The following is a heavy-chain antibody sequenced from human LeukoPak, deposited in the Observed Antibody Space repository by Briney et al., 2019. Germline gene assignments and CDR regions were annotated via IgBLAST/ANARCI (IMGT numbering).Heavy chain of an antibody. CDR3: AKDRIPRDGYNEIDY. CDR2: ISGSGSRT. CDR1: GFTFSSYA. J-gene: IGHJ4*02. Sequence: GGSLRLSCAASGFTFSSYAMSWVRQAPGKGLEWVSTISGSGSRTYYADSVKGRFTIYRDNSKNTLYLQMNSLRAEDTAVYYCAKDRIPRDGYNEIDYWGQGTLVTVSS. D-gene: IGHD5-24*01. V-gene: IGHV3-23*01.